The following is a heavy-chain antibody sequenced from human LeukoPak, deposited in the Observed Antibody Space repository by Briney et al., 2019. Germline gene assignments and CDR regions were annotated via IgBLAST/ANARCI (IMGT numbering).Heavy chain of an antibody. CDR3: AKTPYHSSDFSCNWFDP. V-gene: IGHV3-23*01. Sequence: PGGSLRLSCAASGFTFSSYAMSWVRQAPGKGLEWVSAISGSGGSTYYADSVKGRFTISRDNSKNTLYLQMNSLRAEDTAVYYCAKTPYHSSDFSCNWFDPWGQGTLVTVSS. D-gene: IGHD3/OR15-3a*01. CDR2: ISGSGGST. CDR1: GFTFSSYA. J-gene: IGHJ5*02.